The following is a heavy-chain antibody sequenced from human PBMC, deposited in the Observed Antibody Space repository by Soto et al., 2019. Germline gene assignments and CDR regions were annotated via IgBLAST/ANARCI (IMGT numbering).Heavy chain of an antibody. CDR1: GFTLSGYA. J-gene: IGHJ6*03. V-gene: IGHV3-64*01. D-gene: IGHD6-6*01. CDR2: ISSNGVGT. CDR3: ARRARPDFYYMDV. Sequence: EVQLAESGGGLAQPGGSLRLSCAASGFTLSGYAMDWVGQAPGKGLEYVSGISSNGVGTYYANSVQGRFTISRDNSKNMVSHQMGSLRYEDKAVYYCARRARPDFYYMDVWGKGTTVTVSS.